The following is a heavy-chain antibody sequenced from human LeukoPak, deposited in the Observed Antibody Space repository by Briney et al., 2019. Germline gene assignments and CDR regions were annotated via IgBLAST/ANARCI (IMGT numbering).Heavy chain of an antibody. CDR1: GGSISSSNW. CDR2: IYYSGST. J-gene: IGHJ5*02. V-gene: IGHV4-61*01. Sequence: SGTLSLTCAVSGGSISSSNWWSWIRQPPGKGLEWIGYIYYSGSTNYNPSFKSRVTISVDTSKNQFSLKLSSVTAADTAVYYCARGALVGANSGNWFDPWGQGTLVTVSS. D-gene: IGHD1-26*01. CDR3: ARGALVGANSGNWFDP.